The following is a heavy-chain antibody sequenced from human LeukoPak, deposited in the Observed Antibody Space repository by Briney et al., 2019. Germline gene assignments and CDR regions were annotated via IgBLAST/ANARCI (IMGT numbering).Heavy chain of an antibody. CDR1: GSSFTTYK. D-gene: IGHD4-23*01. Sequence: GGSLRLSCLASGSSFTTYKMNWVRQAPGKGLEWISYISDTSSTFVYADCVRVRFTISRDNAKNSLFLQMNSLRDEDTAVYYCARAFHRDYSGNSRNSWGQGTRVTVSS. V-gene: IGHV3-48*02. J-gene: IGHJ5*02. CDR2: ISDTSSTF. CDR3: ARAFHRDYSGNSRNS.